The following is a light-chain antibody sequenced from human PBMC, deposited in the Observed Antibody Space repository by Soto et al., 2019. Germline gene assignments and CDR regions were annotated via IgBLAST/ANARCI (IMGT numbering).Light chain of an antibody. CDR1: QGISSA. J-gene: IGKJ5*01. CDR3: QQHETYPLT. Sequence: AIQVTQSPSSLSASVGDRGTITCRASQGISSAFAWYQQKPGQVPRLLIYDVFNWQSGVPSRFSGSGSGTEFTLTISALQPEDFAIYCCQQHETYPLTFGQGTTLEVK. CDR2: DVF. V-gene: IGKV1-13*02.